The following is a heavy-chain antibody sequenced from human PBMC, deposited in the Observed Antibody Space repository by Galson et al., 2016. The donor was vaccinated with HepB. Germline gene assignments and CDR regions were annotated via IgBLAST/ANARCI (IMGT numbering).Heavy chain of an antibody. CDR3: ARPGVEGGYFYDD. D-gene: IGHD3-22*01. J-gene: IGHJ4*02. CDR1: GGSFSGYF. CDR2: LNRSGRS. Sequence: ETLSLTCAVYGGSFSGYFWSWIRQPPGKGLEWIGGLNRSGRSNYNPSLKSRVTMSLDTSKNQFSLKLSSVTAADTAVYYCARPGVEGGYFYDDWGQGTLVTVSS. V-gene: IGHV4-34*01.